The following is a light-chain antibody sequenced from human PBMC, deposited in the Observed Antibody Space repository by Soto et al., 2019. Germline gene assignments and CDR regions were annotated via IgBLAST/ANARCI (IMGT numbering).Light chain of an antibody. CDR3: QTWGTGYWV. V-gene: IGLV4-69*01. J-gene: IGLJ3*02. Sequence: QPVLTQSPSASASLGASVKLTCTLSSGHSNYAIAWHQQQPEKGPRYLMKVNNDGSHIKGDGIPDRFSGSSSVAERYLIISSLQSEDEAYYYCQTWGTGYWVFGGGTKLTVL. CDR1: SGHSNYA. CDR2: VNNDGSH.